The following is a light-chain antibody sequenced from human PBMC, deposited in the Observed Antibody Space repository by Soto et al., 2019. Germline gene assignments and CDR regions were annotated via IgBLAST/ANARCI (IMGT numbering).Light chain of an antibody. V-gene: IGLV2-8*01. CDR3: SSYAASNNFYFV. J-gene: IGLJ3*02. CDR1: SSDVGGYNY. CDR2: EVT. Sequence: QSALTQPPSASGSPGQSVTISCTGTSSDVGGYNYVSWYQQYPGRAPKLMIYEVTKRPSGVPDRLSGSKSGNTASLTVSGLQAEDEDDYYCSSYAASNNFYFVFGGGTKVTVL.